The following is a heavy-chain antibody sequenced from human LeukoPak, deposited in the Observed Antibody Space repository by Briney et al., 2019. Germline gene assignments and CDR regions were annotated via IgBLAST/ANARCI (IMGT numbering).Heavy chain of an antibody. Sequence: KPSETLSLTCTVSGGSISSSSYYWGWIRQPPGKGLEWIGSNYYSGSTYYNPSLKSRVTISVDTSKNQFSLKLSSVTAADTAVYYCATLGFVVVVAATSHFDYWGQGTLVTVSS. CDR2: NYYSGST. D-gene: IGHD2-15*01. CDR3: ATLGFVVVVAATSHFDY. CDR1: GGSISSSSYY. J-gene: IGHJ4*02. V-gene: IGHV4-39*01.